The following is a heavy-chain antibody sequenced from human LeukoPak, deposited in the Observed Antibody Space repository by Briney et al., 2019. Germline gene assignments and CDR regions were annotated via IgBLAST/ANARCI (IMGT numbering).Heavy chain of an antibody. CDR1: GDSVSSNSAA. CDR3: ASQGALGHIDS. V-gene: IGHV6-1*01. CDR2: TYYRSKWYN. Sequence: SQTLSLTCAISGDSVSSNSAAWHWIRQSPSRGFEWLGRTYYRSKWYNEYAVSVKSRITINPDTSKNQFSLQLNSMIPEDTAVYYCASQGALGHIDSWGQGTLVTVSS. J-gene: IGHJ4*02.